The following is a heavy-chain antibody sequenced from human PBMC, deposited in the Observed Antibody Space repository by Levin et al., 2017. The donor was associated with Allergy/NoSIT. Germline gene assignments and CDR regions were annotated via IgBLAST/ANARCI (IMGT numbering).Heavy chain of an antibody. CDR3: ARLQISWLFDY. V-gene: IGHV4-39*01. CDR1: GGSISSSSYY. D-gene: IGHD6-19*01. CDR2: IYYSGST. J-gene: IGHJ4*02. Sequence: SETLSLTCTVSGGSISSSSYYWGWIRQPPGKGLEWIGSIYYSGSTYYNPSLKSRVTISVDTSKNQFSLKLSSVTAADTAVYYCARLQISWLFDYWGQGTLVTVSS.